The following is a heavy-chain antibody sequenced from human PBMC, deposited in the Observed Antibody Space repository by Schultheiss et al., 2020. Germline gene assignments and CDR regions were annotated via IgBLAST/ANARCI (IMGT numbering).Heavy chain of an antibody. CDR1: GFTFSDYY. CDR2: IRSKAYGGTT. V-gene: IGHV3-49*03. D-gene: IGHD2-2*01. Sequence: GSLRLSCAASGFTFSDYYMSWFRQAPGKGLEWVGFIRSKAYGGTTEYAASVKGRFTISRDDSKSIAYLQMNSLKTEDTAVYYCTRGGDIVVVPAAPPHYYYYYMDVWGKGTTVTVSS. J-gene: IGHJ6*03. CDR3: TRGGDIVVVPAAPPHYYYYYMDV.